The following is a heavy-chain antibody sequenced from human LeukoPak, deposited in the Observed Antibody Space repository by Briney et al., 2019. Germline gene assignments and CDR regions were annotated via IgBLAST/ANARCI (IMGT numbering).Heavy chain of an antibody. D-gene: IGHD4-17*01. CDR1: GGTFSSYA. Sequence: SVKVSCKASGGTFSSYAISWVRQAPGQRLEWVGGMIPIFGTANYAQKFQCRGTVTAVESTSTAYKELSSLRSEYTAVYYCARDKWAVDGDYLGYYYYYGMDVWGEGTTRTVSS. CDR2: MIPIFGTA. J-gene: IGHJ6*04. CDR3: ARDKWAVDGDYLGYYYYYGMDV. V-gene: IGHV1-69*01.